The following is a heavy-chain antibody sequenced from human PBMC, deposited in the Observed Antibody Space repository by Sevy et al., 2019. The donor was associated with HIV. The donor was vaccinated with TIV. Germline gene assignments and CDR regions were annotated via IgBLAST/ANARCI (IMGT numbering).Heavy chain of an antibody. CDR2: ISAYNGNT. V-gene: IGHV1-18*01. J-gene: IGHJ6*02. D-gene: IGHD3-10*01. Sequence: ASVKVSCKASGYTFTSYGISWVRQAPGQGLEWMGWISAYNGNTNYAQKLQGRVTMTTDTSTSTAYMEVRSLRSDDTTVYYCAREIDGSGSYYNPYYYYGMDVWGQGTTVTVSS. CDR1: GYTFTSYG. CDR3: AREIDGSGSYYNPYYYYGMDV.